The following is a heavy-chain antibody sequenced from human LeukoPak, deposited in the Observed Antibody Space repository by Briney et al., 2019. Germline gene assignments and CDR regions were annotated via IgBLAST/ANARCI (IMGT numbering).Heavy chain of an antibody. CDR3: ARGRVTGDYYYYYYMDV. D-gene: IGHD7-27*01. V-gene: IGHV4-4*07. CDR2: IYTSGST. CDR1: GGSISRYY. Sequence: SETLSLTCTVSGGSISRYYWSWIPQPAGKGLEWIGRIYTSGSTNYNPSLKSRVTISVDKSKNQFSLKLSSVTAADTAVYYCARGRVTGDYYYYYYMDVWGKGTTVTVSS. J-gene: IGHJ6*03.